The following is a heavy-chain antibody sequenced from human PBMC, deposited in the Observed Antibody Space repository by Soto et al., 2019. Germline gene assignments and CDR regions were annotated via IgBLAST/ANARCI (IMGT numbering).Heavy chain of an antibody. CDR2: VYYTGKT. CDR3: ARSVAVPGAHIDY. CDR1: GGSISGSY. D-gene: IGHD6-19*01. Sequence: QVQLQESGPGLEKPSETLSLTCSVSGGSISGSYWSWIRQSPGKGLEWLGYVYYTGKTNYSPSLRSRVSISVDTSKTEFSLRLSSVTAADAAVYFCARSVAVPGAHIDYWGQGTQVTVSS. J-gene: IGHJ4*02. V-gene: IGHV4-59*01.